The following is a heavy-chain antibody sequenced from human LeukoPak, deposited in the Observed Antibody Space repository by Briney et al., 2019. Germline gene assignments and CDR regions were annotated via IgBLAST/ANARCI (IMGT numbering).Heavy chain of an antibody. CDR3: ARGYYYDSSGSLRAFDI. D-gene: IGHD3-22*01. Sequence: PGGSLRLSCAASGFTFSSYWIHWVRQAPGKGLVWVSRISGDGSTTSYADSVKGRFTISRDDAKNTLSLQMNSLRAEDTAVYYCARGYYYDSSGSLRAFDIWGQGTMVTVSS. V-gene: IGHV3-74*01. J-gene: IGHJ3*02. CDR2: ISGDGSTT. CDR1: GFTFSSYW.